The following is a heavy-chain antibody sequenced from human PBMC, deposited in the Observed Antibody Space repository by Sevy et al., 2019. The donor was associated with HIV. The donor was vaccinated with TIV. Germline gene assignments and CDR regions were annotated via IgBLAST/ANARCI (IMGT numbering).Heavy chain of an antibody. V-gene: IGHV3-30*18. CDR1: GFTFSDYG. CDR2: ISYDGSNK. Sequence: GGSLRLSCAASGFTFSDYGMNWFRQAPGRGLEWVAVISYDGSNKYYSDSVKGRFTISRDNSKDTLFLQMNSLRAEDSAVYYCAKVRCRFCSGGSSYYFDNWGQRTLVTVSS. J-gene: IGHJ4*02. CDR3: AKVRCRFCSGGSSYYFDN. D-gene: IGHD2-15*01.